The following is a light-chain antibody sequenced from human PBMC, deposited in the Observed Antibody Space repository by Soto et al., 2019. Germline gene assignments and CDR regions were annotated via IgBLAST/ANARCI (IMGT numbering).Light chain of an antibody. CDR1: QDISRF. J-gene: IGKJ2*01. V-gene: IGKV1-17*03. Sequence: DVQMTQSPSAMSASVGDRVTITCRASQDISRFVAWFQQKPGKAPERLIYDTSSLQPGVPSRFSGSGSGTEFTLALSGLQPEDFATYYCLQHNNYPYTFGQGTKLEIK. CDR2: DTS. CDR3: LQHNNYPYT.